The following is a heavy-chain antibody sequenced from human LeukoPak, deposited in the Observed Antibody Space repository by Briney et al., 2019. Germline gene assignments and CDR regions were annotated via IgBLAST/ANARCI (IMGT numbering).Heavy chain of an antibody. CDR1: GGSISSYY. J-gene: IGHJ4*02. CDR3: ARAQFDDFWSGYGLDY. CDR2: INHSGST. D-gene: IGHD3-3*01. V-gene: IGHV4-34*01. Sequence: SETLSLTCTVSGGSISSYYWSWIRQPPGKGLEWIGEINHSGSTNYNPSLKSRVTISVDTSKNQFSLKLSSVTAADTAVYYCARAQFDDFWSGYGLDYWGQGTLVTVSS.